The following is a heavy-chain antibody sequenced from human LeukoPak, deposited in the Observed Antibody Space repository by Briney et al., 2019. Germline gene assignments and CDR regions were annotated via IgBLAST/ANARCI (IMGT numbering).Heavy chain of an antibody. CDR3: ARVVWFGEPPSLGWFDP. V-gene: IGHV3-7*01. Sequence: GGSLRLSCAASGFTFSSYWMSWVRQAPGKGLEWVANIKQDGSEKYYVDSVKGRFTISRDNAKNSLYLQMNSLRAEDTAVYYCARVVWFGEPPSLGWFDPWGQGTLVTVST. D-gene: IGHD3-10*01. CDR1: GFTFSSYW. CDR2: IKQDGSEK. J-gene: IGHJ5*02.